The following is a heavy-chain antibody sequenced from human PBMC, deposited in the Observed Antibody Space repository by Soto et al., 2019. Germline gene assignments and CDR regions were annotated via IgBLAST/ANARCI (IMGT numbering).Heavy chain of an antibody. CDR2: IYYSGST. D-gene: IGHD5-12*01. V-gene: IGHV4-31*03. CDR3: AKVDGNISERGYYFDS. J-gene: IGHJ4*02. Sequence: PSETLSLTCTVSGGSISSGGYYWSWIRQHPGKGLEWIGYIYYSGSTYYNPSLKSRVTISVDTSKNQFSLKLSSVTAEDTAVYHCAKVDGNISERGYYFDSWGQGTVVTVSS. CDR1: GGSISSGGYY.